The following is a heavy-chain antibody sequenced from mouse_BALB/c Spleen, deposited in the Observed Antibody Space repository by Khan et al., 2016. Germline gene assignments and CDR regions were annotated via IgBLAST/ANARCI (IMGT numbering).Heavy chain of an antibody. CDR2: ISYAGSN. Sequence: EVQLQESGPGLVKPSQSLSLTCSVTGYSITSGYYWNWIRQFPGNKLEWMGCISYAGSNTYNPSLRNRISITPDPSKNQLFMKLNSVTSEDTDSYYGTRDEKTGTIAYWGQGTLVTVSA. V-gene: IGHV3-6*02. CDR1: GYSITSGYY. D-gene: IGHD4-1*01. CDR3: TRDEKTGTIAY. J-gene: IGHJ3*01.